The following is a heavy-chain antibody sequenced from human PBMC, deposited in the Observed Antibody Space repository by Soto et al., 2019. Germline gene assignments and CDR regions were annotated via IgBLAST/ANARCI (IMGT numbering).Heavy chain of an antibody. D-gene: IGHD4-17*01. CDR3: TTDSYGDKRAFDY. CDR1: GFTFSNAW. CDR2: IKSKTDGGTT. J-gene: IGHJ4*02. Sequence: GGSLRLSCAASGFTFSNAWMNWVRQAPGKGLEWVGRIKSKTDGGTTDYAAPVKGRLTISRDDSKNTLYLQMNSLKTEDTAVYYCTTDSYGDKRAFDYWGQGTLVTVSS. V-gene: IGHV3-15*07.